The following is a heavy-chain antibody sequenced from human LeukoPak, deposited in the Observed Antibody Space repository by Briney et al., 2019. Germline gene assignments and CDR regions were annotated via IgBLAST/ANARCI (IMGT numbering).Heavy chain of an antibody. CDR1: GGSISSTYY. V-gene: IGHV4-39*07. CDR3: ATSPNEGYNSPYYYYYMDV. J-gene: IGHJ6*03. D-gene: IGHD5-24*01. Sequence: PSETLSLTCTVSGGSISSTYYWGWIRQPPGKGLEWIGSIFYSGSTYYNPSLKSRVTISIDMSKNQFSLKLRSVTAADTAVYYCATSPNEGYNSPYYYYYMDVWGKGTTVTVSS. CDR2: IFYSGST.